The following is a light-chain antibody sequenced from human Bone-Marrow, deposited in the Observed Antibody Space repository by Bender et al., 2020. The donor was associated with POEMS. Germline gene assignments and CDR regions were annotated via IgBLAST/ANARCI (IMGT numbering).Light chain of an antibody. Sequence: SYVLTQPSSVSVAPGQTARISCGGNNIGSKSVHWYQQKPGQAPVLVVFDDSDRPSGIPERFSGSRSGTSASLAISGLQSEDEADYYCAVWDDSLNGWVFGGGTKLTVL. J-gene: IGLJ3*02. V-gene: IGLV3-21*02. CDR2: DDS. CDR3: AVWDDSLNGWV. CDR1: NIGSKS.